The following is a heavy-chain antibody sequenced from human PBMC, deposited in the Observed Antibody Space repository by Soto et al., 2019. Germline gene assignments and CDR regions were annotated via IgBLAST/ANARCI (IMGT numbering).Heavy chain of an antibody. V-gene: IGHV3-15*01. D-gene: IGHD2-2*01. CDR1: GFSFRNAW. CDR2: IKSKGDGRKR. CDR3: TTDLQAYCDGTTCYAGNYYYDDMDV. Sequence: VGSLRLSCAASGFSFRNAWLSWVRQPPGKGLEWVGQIKSKGDGRKRDYAAPVKGRFTISRDDSKNTLFLQMNSLKNEDTAVYFCTTDLQAYCDGTTCYAGNYYYDDMDVWGQGTTVTVSS. J-gene: IGHJ6*02.